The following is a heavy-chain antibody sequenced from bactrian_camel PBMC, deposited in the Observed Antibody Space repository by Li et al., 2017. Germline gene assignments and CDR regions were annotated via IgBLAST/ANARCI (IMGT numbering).Heavy chain of an antibody. J-gene: IGHJ4*01. Sequence: HVQLVESGGGSVQAGGSLRLSCATSGYTYRAYCMAWFRQAPGKQREGVAAIDSDGSTNYADSVKGRFTISKDNAKNTLYLQMNSLKPEDTAMYYCAASRGGYCYSPRYWGQGTQVTVS. CDR1: GYTYRAYC. D-gene: IGHD2*01. CDR3: AASRGGYCYSPRY. V-gene: IGHV3S53*01. CDR2: IDSDGST.